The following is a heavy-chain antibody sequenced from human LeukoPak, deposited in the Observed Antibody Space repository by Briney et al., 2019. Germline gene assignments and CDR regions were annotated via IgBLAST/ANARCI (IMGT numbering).Heavy chain of an antibody. CDR1: GGSISSYY. CDR3: ARLRFLEWLFNYFDY. Sequence: SETLSLTCTVSGGSISSYYWSWIRQPPGKGLEWIGYIYYSGSTNYNPSLKSRVTISVDTSKNQFSLKLSSVTAADTAVYYCARLRFLEWLFNYFDYWGQGTLVTVSS. J-gene: IGHJ4*02. D-gene: IGHD3-3*01. V-gene: IGHV4-59*01. CDR2: IYYSGST.